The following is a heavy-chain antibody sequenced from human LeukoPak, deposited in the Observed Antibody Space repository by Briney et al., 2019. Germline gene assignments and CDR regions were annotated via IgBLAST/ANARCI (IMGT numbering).Heavy chain of an antibody. CDR3: AQMGSNYGNQIENYYYCYRMDV. Sequence: GGSLRLSCAASGFTFSSFGMSWVRQPPGKGLEWVSTVSHTGGSTYNANSVNGRFTISRDNSKNQLYLQMNSLRAEDTAVYYCAQMGSNYGNQIENYYYCYRMDVWAQGTTVTFSS. J-gene: IGHJ6*02. D-gene: IGHD4-11*01. V-gene: IGHV3-23*01. CDR2: VSHTGGST. CDR1: GFTFSSFG.